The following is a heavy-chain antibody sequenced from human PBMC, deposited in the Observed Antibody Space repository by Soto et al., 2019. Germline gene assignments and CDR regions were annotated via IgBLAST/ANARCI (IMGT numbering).Heavy chain of an antibody. CDR1: GFTFSSYA. D-gene: IGHD2-15*01. J-gene: IGHJ4*02. CDR3: AKYPTFSLPACIDY. V-gene: IGHV3-23*01. CDR2: ISGRGGGT. Sequence: EVQLLESGGGLVQPGGSLRLSCAASGFTFSSYAMSWVRQAPGQGLEWVSTISGRGGGTFYADSVKGRFTISRDNSKNTLYLQVNSLRDDDTATYYCAKYPTFSLPACIDYWGQGTLVTVSS.